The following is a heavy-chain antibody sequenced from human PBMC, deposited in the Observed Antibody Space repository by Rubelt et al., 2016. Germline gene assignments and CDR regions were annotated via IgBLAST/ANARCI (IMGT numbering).Heavy chain of an antibody. V-gene: IGHV4-34*01. CDR2: INHSGNT. CDR3: ASYDGVDTAMVTSGP. J-gene: IGHJ5*02. Sequence: QVQLQQWGAGLLKPSETLSLTCAVHGGSFSGYYWSWIRQPPGKGLEWIGEINHSGNTNYNPSLKVLVTISVDTSKNQFSLKLSSVTAADTAVYYCASYDGVDTAMVTSGPWSQGTLVTVSS. D-gene: IGHD5-18*01. CDR1: GGSFSGYY.